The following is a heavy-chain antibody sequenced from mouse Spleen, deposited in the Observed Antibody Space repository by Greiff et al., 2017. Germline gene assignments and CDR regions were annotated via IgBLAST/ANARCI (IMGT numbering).Heavy chain of an antibody. CDR2: IDPENGDT. Sequence: VQLQQSGAELVRSGASVKLSCTASGFNIKDYYMHWVKQRPEQGLEWIGWIDPENGDTEYAPKFQGKATMTADTSSNTAYLQLSSLTSEDTAVYYCNALLRLRSDWFAYWGQGTLVTVSA. CDR1: GFNIKDYY. V-gene: IGHV14-4*02. CDR3: NALLRLRSDWFAY. J-gene: IGHJ3*01. D-gene: IGHD1-2*01.